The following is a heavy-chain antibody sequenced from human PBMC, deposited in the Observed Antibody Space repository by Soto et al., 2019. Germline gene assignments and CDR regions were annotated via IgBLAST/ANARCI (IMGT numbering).Heavy chain of an antibody. CDR3: TSDLQAYCDGTTCYAGNYYYDDMDV. Sequence: ELQLVESGGGLVKPGGSLRLSCAASGFSFRNAWMSWVRQAPGKGLEWVGHIKSQGDGGTRDYAAPVKGRFTISRDDSKNTLFLQMNSLINEDTAVYFCTSDLQAYCDGTTCYAGNYYYDDMDVWGQGTTVTVSS. CDR1: GFSFRNAW. CDR2: IKSQGDGGTR. J-gene: IGHJ6*02. V-gene: IGHV3-15*01. D-gene: IGHD2-2*01.